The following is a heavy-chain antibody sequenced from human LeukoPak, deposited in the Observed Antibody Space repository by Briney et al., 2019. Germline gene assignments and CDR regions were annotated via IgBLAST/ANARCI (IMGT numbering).Heavy chain of an antibody. J-gene: IGHJ4*02. CDR3: ARGYDIAVAGRYFDY. V-gene: IGHV1-46*03. D-gene: IGHD6-19*01. CDR2: INPSGGST. CDR1: GYTFTGYY. Sequence: ASVKVSCKASGYTFTGYYMHWVRQAPGQGLEWMGIINPSGGSTSYAQKFQGRVTMTRDTSTSTVYMELSSLRSEDTAVYYCARGYDIAVAGRYFDYWGQGTLVTVSS.